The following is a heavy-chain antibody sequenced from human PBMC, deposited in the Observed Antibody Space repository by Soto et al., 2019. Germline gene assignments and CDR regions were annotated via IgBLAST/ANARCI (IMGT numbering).Heavy chain of an antibody. Sequence: QVQLVESGGGVVQPGRSLRLSCAASGFTFSSYAMHWVRQAPGKGLEWVAVISYDGSNKYSADSVKGRFTISRDNSKNTLYLQMNSLRTEDTAVYYCARPLWRDDYNWGYFDLWGRVTLVTVSS. CDR1: GFTFSSYA. J-gene: IGHJ2*01. CDR2: ISYDGSNK. D-gene: IGHD4-4*01. V-gene: IGHV3-30-3*01. CDR3: ARPLWRDDYNWGYFDL.